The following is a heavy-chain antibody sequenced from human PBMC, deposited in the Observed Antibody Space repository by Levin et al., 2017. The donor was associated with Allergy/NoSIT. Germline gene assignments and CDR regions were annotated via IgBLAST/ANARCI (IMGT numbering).Heavy chain of an antibody. D-gene: IGHD5-12*01. Sequence: LSLTCAASGFTFSSYGMHWVRQAPGKGLEWVAVIWDDGYKKYYADSVKGRFTISRDNSKNTLYLQMNSLRAEDTAVHYCARVLRFYYYYYMDVWGKGTTVTVSS. CDR2: IWDDGYKK. J-gene: IGHJ6*03. V-gene: IGHV3-33*01. CDR3: ARVLRFYYYYYMDV. CDR1: GFTFSSYG.